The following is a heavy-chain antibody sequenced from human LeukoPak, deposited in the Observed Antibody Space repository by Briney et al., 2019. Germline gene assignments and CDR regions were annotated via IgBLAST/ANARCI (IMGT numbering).Heavy chain of an antibody. D-gene: IGHD3-10*01. V-gene: IGHV3-30*04. CDR2: ISYDGSNK. CDR1: GFTFSSYS. CDR3: AKDLGIWFGELSYMDV. J-gene: IGHJ6*03. Sequence: GGSLRLSCAASGFTFSSYSMHWVRQAPGKGLEWVAVISYDGSNKYYADSVKGRFTISRDNSKNTLYLQMNSLRAEDTAVYYCAKDLGIWFGELSYMDVWGKGTTVTISS.